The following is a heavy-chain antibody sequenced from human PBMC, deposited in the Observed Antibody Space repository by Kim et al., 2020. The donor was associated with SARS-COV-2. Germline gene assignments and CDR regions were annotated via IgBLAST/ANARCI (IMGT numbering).Heavy chain of an antibody. V-gene: IGHV3-30*18. CDR2: ISYDGSNK. D-gene: IGHD2-15*01. Sequence: GGSLRLSCAASVFTFSSYGMHWVRQAPGKGLEGVAVISYDGSNKYYADSVKGRFTISRDNSKNTLYLQMNSLRAEDTAVYYCAKEAVVVAANYLDYGMDVWGQGTTVTVSS. J-gene: IGHJ6*02. CDR1: VFTFSSYG. CDR3: AKEAVVVAANYLDYGMDV.